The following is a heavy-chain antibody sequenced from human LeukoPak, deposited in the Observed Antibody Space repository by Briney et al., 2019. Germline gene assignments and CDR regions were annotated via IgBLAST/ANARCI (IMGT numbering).Heavy chain of an antibody. D-gene: IGHD2-2*01. V-gene: IGHV4-39*07. CDR2: IYYTGTT. Sequence: SETLSLTCTVSGGSISSSSYYWVWIRQPPGKGLEWIGTIYYTGTTYYKPSLKSRVTISVDTSKNRFSLKLSSVTAADTAVYYCAREVDAAAAYNWFDPWGQGTLVTVSS. CDR1: GGSISSSSYY. CDR3: AREVDAAAAYNWFDP. J-gene: IGHJ5*02.